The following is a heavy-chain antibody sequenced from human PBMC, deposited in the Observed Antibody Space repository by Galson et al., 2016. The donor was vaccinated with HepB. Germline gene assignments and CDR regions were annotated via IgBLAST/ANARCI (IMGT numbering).Heavy chain of an antibody. CDR1: GFTFTTYG. J-gene: IGHJ6*03. CDR2: IWYGGSNT. CDR3: ARDRGGNYFYYMDV. V-gene: IGHV3-33*08. D-gene: IGHD3-10*01. Sequence: SLRLSCAASGFTFTTYGMHWVRQAPGKGLEWVAFIWYGGSNTYYVDSVKGRFTISRDNSENTLYLQMNSLTADDTAIYYCARDRGGNYFYYMDVWGKGTTVTVSS.